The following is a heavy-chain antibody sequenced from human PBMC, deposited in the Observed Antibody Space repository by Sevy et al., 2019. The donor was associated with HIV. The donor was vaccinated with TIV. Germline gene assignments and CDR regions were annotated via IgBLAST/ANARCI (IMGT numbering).Heavy chain of an antibody. J-gene: IGHJ4*02. CDR3: AEGSNEKGDY. CDR1: GFTFSSYA. CDR2: IIASGTT. V-gene: IGHV3-23*01. Sequence: GGSLRLSCAASGFTFSSYAMGWVRQAPGKGLEWVSVIIASGTTYYMNSVKGRFTISRDNSKNMMYLQMNSLRAEDTAIYYCAEGSNEKGDYGGQGTLVTVS.